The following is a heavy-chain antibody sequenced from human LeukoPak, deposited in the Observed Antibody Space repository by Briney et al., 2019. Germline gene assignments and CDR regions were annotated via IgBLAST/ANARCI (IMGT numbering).Heavy chain of an antibody. V-gene: IGHV1-18*01. J-gene: IGHJ4*02. CDR1: GYTFTSYG. CDR2: ISAYNGNT. D-gene: IGHD5-18*01. CDR3: ARDTLKYSYGSVGGDY. Sequence: GASVKVSCKASGYTFTSYGISWVRQAPGHGLEWMGWISAYNGNTNNAQKLQGRVTMTTDTSTSTAYMELRSLRSDDTAVYYCARDTLKYSYGSVGGDYWGQGTLVTVSS.